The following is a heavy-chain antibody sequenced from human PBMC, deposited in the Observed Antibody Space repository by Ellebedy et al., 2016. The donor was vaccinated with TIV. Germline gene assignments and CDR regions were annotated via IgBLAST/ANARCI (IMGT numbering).Heavy chain of an antibody. V-gene: IGHV4-59*11. CDR3: ASATAAAYGDHYYYYYMDV. CDR1: SGSISSHY. D-gene: IGHD6-13*01. J-gene: IGHJ6*03. Sequence: SETLSLXXTVSSGSISSHYWSWIRQPPGKGLEWIGCVYYSGRTNYNPSLRSRVTISVDTSKNHFSLKLSSVTAADTAVYYCASATAAAYGDHYYYYYMDVWGKGTTVTVSS. CDR2: VYYSGRT.